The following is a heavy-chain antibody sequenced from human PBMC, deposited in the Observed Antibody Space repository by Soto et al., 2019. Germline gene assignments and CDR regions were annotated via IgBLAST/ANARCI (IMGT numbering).Heavy chain of an antibody. Sequence: GGSRRLSCGASGFTFRTYGMHWVRQAPGKGLEWVAVISHDASNKYYADSVKGRFTISRDNSKDTLYLQMNSLKPEDTAVYYCANGYRSGWYYFDYWGQGTLVTVSS. J-gene: IGHJ4*02. V-gene: IGHV3-30*18. D-gene: IGHD6-19*01. CDR1: GFTFRTYG. CDR2: ISHDASNK. CDR3: ANGYRSGWYYFDY.